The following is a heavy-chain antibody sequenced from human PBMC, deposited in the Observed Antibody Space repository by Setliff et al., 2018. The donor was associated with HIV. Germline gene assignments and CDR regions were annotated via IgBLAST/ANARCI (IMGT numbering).Heavy chain of an antibody. J-gene: IGHJ4*02. Sequence: TLSLTCTVSDGSVSSTGYYWSWLRQHPGKGLEWIGNIYYSGSTNYNPSLKSRLTISLDTSNTQFSLKLSSVTAADTAVYFCAREKYKFGYQVYFFDSWGQGTLVTVS. D-gene: IGHD5-12*01. CDR1: DGSVSSTGYY. CDR2: IYYSGST. CDR3: AREKYKFGYQVYFFDS. V-gene: IGHV4-31*03.